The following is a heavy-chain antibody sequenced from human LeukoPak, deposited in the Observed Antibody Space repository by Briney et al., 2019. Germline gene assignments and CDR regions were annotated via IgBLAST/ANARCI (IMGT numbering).Heavy chain of an antibody. CDR2: IYYSGST. J-gene: IGHJ5*02. V-gene: IGHV4-59*01. CDR1: GGSISSYY. CDR3: ARSGATGWFDP. D-gene: IGHD1-14*01. Sequence: SETLSLTCTVSGGSISSYYWSWIRRPPGKGLEWIGYIYYSGSTNYNPSLKSRVTISVDTSKNQFSLKLSSVTAADTAVYYCARSGATGWFDPWGQGTLVTVSS.